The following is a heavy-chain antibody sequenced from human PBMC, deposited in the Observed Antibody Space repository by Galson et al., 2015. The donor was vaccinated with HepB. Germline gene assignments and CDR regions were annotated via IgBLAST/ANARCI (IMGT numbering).Heavy chain of an antibody. D-gene: IGHD3-16*01. CDR3: ARVPLGLGGWGFMDV. CDR1: GGSISSPSYF. V-gene: IGHV4-39*01. J-gene: IGHJ6*03. Sequence: SETLSLTCTVSGGSISSPSYFWVWIRQPPGRGLEWIGRINHSGTTYYNPSLESRVTMSVDTSNNQFSLKLTSVTAADKSVYYCARVPLGLGGWGFMDVWGKGTTVTVSS. CDR2: INHSGTT.